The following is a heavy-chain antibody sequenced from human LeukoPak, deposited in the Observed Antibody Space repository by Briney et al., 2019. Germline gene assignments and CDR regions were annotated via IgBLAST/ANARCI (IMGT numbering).Heavy chain of an antibody. D-gene: IGHD5-24*01. J-gene: IGHJ3*02. V-gene: IGHV1-69*02. CDR3: ASGWLQSHDAFDI. Sequence: SVKVSCKASGGTFSSYTISWVRQAPGQGLDWMGRIIPILGIANYAQKFQGRVTITADKSTSTAYMELSSLRSEDTAVYYCASGWLQSHDAFDIWGQGTMVTVSS. CDR2: IIPILGIA. CDR1: GGTFSSYT.